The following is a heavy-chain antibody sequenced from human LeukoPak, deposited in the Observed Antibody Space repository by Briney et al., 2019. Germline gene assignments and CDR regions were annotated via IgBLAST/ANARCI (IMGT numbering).Heavy chain of an antibody. J-gene: IGHJ3*02. D-gene: IGHD3-9*01. Sequence: GASVKVSCKASGYTFISYAISWVRQAPGQGLEWMGWISTYNGNTNYAQKLQGRVTMTTDTYTSTAYMELRSLRSDDTAMYYCARQYLLRYFDWPETFDIWGQGTMVTVSS. CDR2: ISTYNGNT. V-gene: IGHV1-18*01. CDR3: ARQYLLRYFDWPETFDI. CDR1: GYTFISYA.